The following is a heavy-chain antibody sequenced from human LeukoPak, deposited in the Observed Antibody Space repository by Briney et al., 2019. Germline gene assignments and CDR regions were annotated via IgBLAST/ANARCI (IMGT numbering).Heavy chain of an antibody. CDR1: GYTFANYD. D-gene: IGHD4-17*01. CDR2: MNPHSGNT. J-gene: IGHJ5*02. V-gene: IGHV1-8*01. Sequence: GASVKVSCKASGYTFANYDINWVRQASGQGLEWMGWMNPHSGNTGYAQNFRGRVTMTRNTTISTAYMELRSLRSEDTAVYYCARLSSHYGDYKVDPWGQGTLVTVSS. CDR3: ARLSSHYGDYKVDP.